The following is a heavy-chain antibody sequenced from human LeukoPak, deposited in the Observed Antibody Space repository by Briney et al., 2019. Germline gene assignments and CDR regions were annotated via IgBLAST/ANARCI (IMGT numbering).Heavy chain of an antibody. Sequence: SETLSLTCAVYGGSFSGYYWSWIRQPPGKGLEWIGEINHSGSTNYNPSLKSRVTISVDTSKNQFSLKLSSVTAADTAVYYCARVGRLRGYYFDSWGQGTLVTVSS. V-gene: IGHV4-34*01. CDR2: INHSGST. CDR1: GGSFSGYY. J-gene: IGHJ4*02. CDR3: ARVGRLRGYYFDS. D-gene: IGHD3-10*01.